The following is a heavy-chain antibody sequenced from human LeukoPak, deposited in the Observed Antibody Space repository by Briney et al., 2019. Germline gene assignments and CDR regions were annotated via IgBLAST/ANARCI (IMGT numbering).Heavy chain of an antibody. D-gene: IGHD6-13*01. J-gene: IGHJ4*02. V-gene: IGHV4-30-2*01. CDR1: GGSISSGGYY. CDR2: IYHSGST. Sequence: SQTLSLTCTVSGGSISSGGYYWSWIRQPPGKGLEWIGYIYHSGSTYYNPSLKSRVTISVDRSKNQFSLKLSSVTAADTAVYYCALTLGVAAAGMGFDYWGQGTLVTVSS. CDR3: ALTLGVAAAGMGFDY.